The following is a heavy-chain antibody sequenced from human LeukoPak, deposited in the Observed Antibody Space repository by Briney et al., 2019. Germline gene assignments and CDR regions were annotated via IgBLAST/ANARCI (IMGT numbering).Heavy chain of an antibody. CDR1: GFTFSSYG. CDR2: ISSSGGST. Sequence: GGSLRLSCAASGFTFSSYGMHWVRQVPGEGLEWVSTISSSGGSTYSADSVKGRFTISRDNSKNTLYLQMNSLRADDTAVYYCARGSNWQPFDYWGQGTLVTVSS. D-gene: IGHD6-13*01. CDR3: ARGSNWQPFDY. J-gene: IGHJ4*02. V-gene: IGHV3-23*01.